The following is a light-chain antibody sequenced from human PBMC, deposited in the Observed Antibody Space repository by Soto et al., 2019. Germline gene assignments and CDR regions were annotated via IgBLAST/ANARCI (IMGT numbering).Light chain of an antibody. CDR1: QSIRTD. J-gene: IGKJ1*01. CDR2: DAS. Sequence: DIVSAQSPATLSLSGGESATLSCRASQSIRTDLAWYQQKSGQGPRLLIYDASTRATGIPARFSGSGSGTEFTLTISSLQSEDFAVYYCQQYNHWPPWTFGQGTKVDIK. V-gene: IGKV3D-15*01. CDR3: QQYNHWPPWT.